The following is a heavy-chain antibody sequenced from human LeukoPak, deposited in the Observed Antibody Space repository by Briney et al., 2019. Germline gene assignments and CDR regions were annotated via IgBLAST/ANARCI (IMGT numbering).Heavy chain of an antibody. Sequence: SVKVSCKASGGTFSSYAISWVRQAPGQGLEWMGGIIPIFGTANYAQKFQGRVTITTDESTSIAYMELSSLRSEDTAVYYCARDYGDYRKSWFDPWGQGTLVTVSS. CDR3: ARDYGDYRKSWFDP. D-gene: IGHD4-17*01. CDR1: GGTFSSYA. CDR2: IIPIFGTA. J-gene: IGHJ5*02. V-gene: IGHV1-69*05.